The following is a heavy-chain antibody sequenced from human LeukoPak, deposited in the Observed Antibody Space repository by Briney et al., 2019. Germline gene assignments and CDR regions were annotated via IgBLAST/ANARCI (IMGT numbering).Heavy chain of an antibody. J-gene: IGHJ3*02. D-gene: IGHD3-10*01. V-gene: IGHV3-21*01. CDR1: GFTFSSYS. CDR2: ISSSSSYI. CDR3: AHMVRGLNAFDI. Sequence: GGSLRLSCAASGFTFSSYSMNWVRQAPGKGLEWVSSISSSSSYIYYADSVKGRFTISRDNAKNSLYLQMNSLRAEDTAVYYCAHMVRGLNAFDIWGQGTMVTVSS.